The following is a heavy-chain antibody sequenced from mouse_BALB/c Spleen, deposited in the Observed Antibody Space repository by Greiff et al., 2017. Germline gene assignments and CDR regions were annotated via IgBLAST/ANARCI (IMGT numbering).Heavy chain of an antibody. CDR2: INSDGGST. J-gene: IGHJ3*01. Sequence: EVKLLESGAGLVAPGETLTLSCESNEYEFTSHDMPWVRKTPEKSLELVAAINSDGGSTYYSDTMERRIIIARDKTKESLYLQRSRLKYEATALYYSPRQYDNPAWFAYWGQGTLVTVSA. V-gene: IGHV5-2*03. CDR1: EYEFTSHD. D-gene: IGHD2-3*01. CDR3: PRQYDNPAWFAY.